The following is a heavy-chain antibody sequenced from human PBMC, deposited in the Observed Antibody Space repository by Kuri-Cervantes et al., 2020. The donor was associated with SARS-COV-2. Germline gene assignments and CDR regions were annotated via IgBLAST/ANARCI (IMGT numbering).Heavy chain of an antibody. Sequence: GGSLRLSCAGSGFTFSSFAMAWVRQAPGKGLEWISDITDEGADTYFADSVKGRFTISRDNSKYSPTLQMSSLRAEDTAIYYCVKCSAASHPCYLDYWGQGTLVTGLL. CDR1: GFTFSSFA. CDR3: VKCSAASHPCYLDY. CDR2: ITDEGADT. D-gene: IGHD3-10*02. J-gene: IGHJ4*03. V-gene: IGHV3-23*01.